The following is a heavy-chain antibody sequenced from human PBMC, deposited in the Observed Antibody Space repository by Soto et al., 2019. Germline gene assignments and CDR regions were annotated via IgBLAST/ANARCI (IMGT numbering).Heavy chain of an antibody. J-gene: IGHJ4*02. Sequence: QVRLEESGGGGDQAGTSLRLSCVASGFVFGANAMHWVRQAPGKGLEWVSMISHNGNRQHYADSVKGRFTISRDNSKNTLFLQMDSLRADDTAMYYCARTVYSAYDYWGTYLDYWGQGTLVTVSS. CDR3: ARTVYSAYDYWGTYLDY. CDR1: GFVFGANA. D-gene: IGHD5-12*01. V-gene: IGHV3-30-3*01. CDR2: ISHNGNRQ.